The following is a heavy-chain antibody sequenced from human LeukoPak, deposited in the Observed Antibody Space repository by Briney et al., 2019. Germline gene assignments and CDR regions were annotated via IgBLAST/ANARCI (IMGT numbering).Heavy chain of an antibody. Sequence: GASVKVSCKASGYTFTSYAMHWVRQAPGQGLEWMGIINPSGGSTSYAQKFQGRVTMTRDTSTSTVYMELSSLRSEDTAVYYCARAIRDGYNERAFDYWGQGTLVTVSS. CDR1: GYTFTSYA. CDR2: INPSGGST. D-gene: IGHD5-24*01. V-gene: IGHV1-46*01. CDR3: ARAIRDGYNERAFDY. J-gene: IGHJ4*02.